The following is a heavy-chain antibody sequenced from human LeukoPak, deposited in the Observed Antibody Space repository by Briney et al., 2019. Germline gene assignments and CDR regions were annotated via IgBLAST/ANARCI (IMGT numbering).Heavy chain of an antibody. CDR3: ARGSPTEGYYYGMDV. Sequence: GASVKVSCKASGYTFTGYYMHWVRQAPGQGLEWMGWINPNSGGTNYAQKFQGWVTMTRDTSISTAYMELSRLRSDDTAVYYCARGSPTEGYYYGMDVWGQGTTVTVSS. D-gene: IGHD1-14*01. CDR1: GYTFTGYY. J-gene: IGHJ6*02. CDR2: INPNSGGT. V-gene: IGHV1-2*04.